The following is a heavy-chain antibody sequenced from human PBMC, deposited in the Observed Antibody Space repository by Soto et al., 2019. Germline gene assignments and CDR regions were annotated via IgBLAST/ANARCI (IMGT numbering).Heavy chain of an antibody. V-gene: IGHV1-18*01. CDR1: GYTFTSYG. Sequence: ASVKVSCKASGYTFTSYGISWVRQAPGQGLEWMGWISAYNGITNTAQKLQGRVPMTTDTSTTTPSLHLRSLRPNNPADYYCTRVFSIREVPAALVFSAYWGQGTLVPVSS. CDR2: ISAYNGIT. J-gene: IGHJ4*02. CDR3: TRVFSIREVPAALVFSAY. D-gene: IGHD2-2*01.